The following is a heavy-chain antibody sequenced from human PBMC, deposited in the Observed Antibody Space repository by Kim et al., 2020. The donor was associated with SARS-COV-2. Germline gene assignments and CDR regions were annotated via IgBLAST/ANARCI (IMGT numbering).Heavy chain of an antibody. CDR1: GGSISNYY. CDR2: FSYSGGT. Sequence: SETLSLTCSVSGGSISNYYWSWIRQPPGKGLEWIGYFSYSGGTKYNPSLQSRATISVDTSKNHLSLKLNSVTAADTAVYYCARHDFRAAADLFFDYWGQGTLVSVSS. J-gene: IGHJ4*02. V-gene: IGHV4-59*08. CDR3: ARHDFRAAADLFFDY. D-gene: IGHD6-25*01.